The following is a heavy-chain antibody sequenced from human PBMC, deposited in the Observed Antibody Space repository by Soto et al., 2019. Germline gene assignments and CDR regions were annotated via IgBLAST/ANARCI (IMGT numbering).Heavy chain of an antibody. V-gene: IGHV3-30*18. Sequence: GGSLRLSCAASGFTFSSYGMHWVRQAPGKGLEWVAVISYDGSNKYYADSVKGRFTISRDNSKNTLYLQMNSLRAEDTAVYYCAKDGGRAAAAGTPYNYWGQGTLVTVSS. J-gene: IGHJ4*02. CDR3: AKDGGRAAAAGTPYNY. CDR1: GFTFSSYG. D-gene: IGHD6-13*01. CDR2: ISYDGSNK.